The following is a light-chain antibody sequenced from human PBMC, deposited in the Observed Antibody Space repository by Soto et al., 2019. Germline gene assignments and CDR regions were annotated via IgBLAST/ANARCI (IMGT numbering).Light chain of an antibody. CDR2: AAS. J-gene: IGKJ1*01. Sequence: EIVLTQSPGTLSLSPVERATLSCRASQSVSSSHLAWYQHKPGQAPRLLIYAASSRATGSPDRFSGGGSGTEFTLTISSLQPEDFATYYCQQYDSFSVTFGQGTKVDIK. V-gene: IGKV3-20*01. CDR1: QSVSSSH. CDR3: QQYDSFSVT.